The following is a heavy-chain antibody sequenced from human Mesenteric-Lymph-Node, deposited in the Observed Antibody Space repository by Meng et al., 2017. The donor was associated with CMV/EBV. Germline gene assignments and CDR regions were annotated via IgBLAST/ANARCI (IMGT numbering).Heavy chain of an antibody. CDR2: IIPIFGTA. J-gene: IGHJ6*02. Sequence: SVKVSCKASVGTFSSYAISWVRQAPGQGLEWMGGIIPIFGTANYAQKFQGRVTITTDESTSTAYMELRGLRSEDKDVYYCARNTPFDDYSRRVGMAVWGQGTTVTVSS. V-gene: IGHV1-69*05. CDR3: ARNTPFDDYSRRVGMAV. D-gene: IGHD4-11*01. CDR1: VGTFSSYA.